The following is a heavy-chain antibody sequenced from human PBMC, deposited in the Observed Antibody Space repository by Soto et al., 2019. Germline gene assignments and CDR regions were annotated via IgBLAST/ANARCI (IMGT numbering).Heavy chain of an antibody. CDR3: TRGAGAPWVRFDS. J-gene: IGHJ4*02. Sequence: SETLSLTCGVSGYSITSGFYWGWVRQSPGKGLEWIGSISYSAKTFYNPSLAIRLSIAVDTSMNKFSLRLTSVTVAETALYYCTRGAGAPWVRFDSWGQGGLVTVSS. CDR2: ISYSAKT. CDR1: GYSITSGFY. D-gene: IGHD3-22*01. V-gene: IGHV4-38-2*01.